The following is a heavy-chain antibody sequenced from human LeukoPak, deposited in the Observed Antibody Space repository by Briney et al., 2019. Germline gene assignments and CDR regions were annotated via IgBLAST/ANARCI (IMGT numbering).Heavy chain of an antibody. CDR2: ISYDGSNK. D-gene: IGHD5-12*01. Sequence: GGSLRLSCAASGFTFSSYGMHWVRQARGKGREGVAVISYDGSNKYYADSVKVRFTISRDNSKYTLYLQMNSLRAEDTAMYYCAKTDVVATIPPYYFDSWGQGTLVTVSS. V-gene: IGHV3-30*18. CDR1: GFTFSSYG. CDR3: AKTDVVATIPPYYFDS. J-gene: IGHJ4*02.